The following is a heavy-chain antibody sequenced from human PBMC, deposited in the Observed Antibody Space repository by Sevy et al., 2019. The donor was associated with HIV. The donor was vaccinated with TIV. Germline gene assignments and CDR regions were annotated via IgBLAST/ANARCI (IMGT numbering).Heavy chain of an antibody. CDR1: GFTFRTYA. J-gene: IGHJ4*02. CDR3: AGGPGCELTSFLSH. Sequence: GGSLRLSCAASGFTFRTYAFHWVRQTPGRGLEWIGLISSNGANAFYANSVRGRFTISRDNSRNTLYLQMTSVTPDDTAVYYCAGGPGCELTSFLSHWGQGTPVTVSS. D-gene: IGHD2-8*01. V-gene: IGHV3-30-3*01. CDR2: ISSNGANA.